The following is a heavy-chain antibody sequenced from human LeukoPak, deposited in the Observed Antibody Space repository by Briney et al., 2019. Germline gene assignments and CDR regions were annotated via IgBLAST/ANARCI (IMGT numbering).Heavy chain of an antibody. D-gene: IGHD5-24*01. Sequence: TSETLSLTCTVSGDSISSFYWSWIRQPPGKGLEWIGYIYYSGSTNYNPSLKSRVTISVDTSKSQFSLKLSSVTAADTAVYYCARGVRWLQTGWFDPWGQGTLVTVSS. V-gene: IGHV4-59*12. J-gene: IGHJ5*02. CDR1: GDSISSFY. CDR3: ARGVRWLQTGWFDP. CDR2: IYYSGST.